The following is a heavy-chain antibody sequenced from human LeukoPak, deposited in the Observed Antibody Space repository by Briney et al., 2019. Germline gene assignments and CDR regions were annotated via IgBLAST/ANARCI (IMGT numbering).Heavy chain of an antibody. CDR1: GFTFSNYG. CDR2: IWYDGSKK. CDR3: ARDDNFYFDS. V-gene: IGHV3-33*01. D-gene: IGHD3-22*01. J-gene: IGHJ4*02. Sequence: GESLRLSCAASGFTFSNYGMHWVRQAPGKGLEWVAVIWYDGSKKYYADSVKGRFTISRDYSKNTLYLEMNSLRAEDAAVYYCARDDNFYFDSWGQGTLVTVSS.